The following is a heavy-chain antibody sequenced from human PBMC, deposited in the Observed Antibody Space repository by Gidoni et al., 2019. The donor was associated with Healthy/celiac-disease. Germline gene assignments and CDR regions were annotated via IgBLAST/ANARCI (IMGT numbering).Heavy chain of an antibody. J-gene: IGHJ6*02. CDR3: ARVYGAVPAAIHYPYYYYGMDV. D-gene: IGHD2-2*02. Sequence: QVQLVQSGAEVKKPGASVKVSCQASGYTFPGYYMHWVRQAPGQGLEWMGWINLNSGGTNYAQKFQGRVTMTRDTSISTAYMELSRLRSDDTAVYYCARVYGAVPAAIHYPYYYYGMDVWGQGTTVTVSS. CDR2: INLNSGGT. V-gene: IGHV1-2*02. CDR1: GYTFPGYY.